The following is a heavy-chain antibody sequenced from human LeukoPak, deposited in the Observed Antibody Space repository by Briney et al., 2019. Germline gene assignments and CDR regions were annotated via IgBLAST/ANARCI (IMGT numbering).Heavy chain of an antibody. CDR2: IYYSGST. CDR3: ARHVGVVRGLFDY. D-gene: IGHD3-10*01. J-gene: IGHJ4*02. V-gene: IGHV4-59*08. Sequence: SETLSLTCTVSGGSISSYYWSWIRQPPGKGLEWIGYIYYSGSTNYNPSLKSRVTISVDTSKNQFSLKLSSVTAADTAVYYCARHVGVVRGLFDYWGQGTPVTVSS. CDR1: GGSISSYY.